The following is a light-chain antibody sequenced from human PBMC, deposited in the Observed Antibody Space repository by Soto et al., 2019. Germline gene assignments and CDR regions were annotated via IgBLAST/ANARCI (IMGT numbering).Light chain of an antibody. V-gene: IGKV3-20*01. Sequence: EIVLTQSPGTLSLSPGERATLSCRASQTLSNSFIAWYQQKPGQAPRLLIYGVYTRASGIPDRFSGSGSGTEFTPTITRLEPVDSDVYFCQHYGHSQWTFGQGTNVDIK. CDR2: GVY. J-gene: IGKJ1*01. CDR1: QTLSNSF. CDR3: QHYGHSQWT.